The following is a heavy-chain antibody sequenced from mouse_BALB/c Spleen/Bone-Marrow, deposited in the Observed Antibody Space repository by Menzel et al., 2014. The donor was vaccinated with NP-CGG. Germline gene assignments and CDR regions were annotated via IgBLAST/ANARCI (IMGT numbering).Heavy chain of an antibody. J-gene: IGHJ2*01. CDR2: IWAGGST. CDR1: GFSLTSYG. Sequence: QVQLQQSGPGLVAPSQSLSITCTVSGFSLTSYGVHWVRPPPGKGLEWLGVIWAGGSTNYNSALMSRLSISKDNSKSQVFLKTNSLQTDDTAMYYCARDGNYYFDYWGQGTTLTISS. D-gene: IGHD2-1*01. V-gene: IGHV2-9*02. CDR3: ARDGNYYFDY.